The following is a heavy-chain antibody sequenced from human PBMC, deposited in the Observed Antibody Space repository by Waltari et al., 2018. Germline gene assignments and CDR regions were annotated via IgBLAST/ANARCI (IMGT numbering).Heavy chain of an antibody. Sequence: QLQLQESGPGLVKPSETLSLTCTVSGGSISSSSYYWGWIRQPPGKGLEWIGSIYYSGSTYYNPSLKSRVTISVDTSKNQFSLKLSSVTAADTAVYYCARDSRAVPFDPWGQGTLVTVSS. CDR1: GGSISSSSYY. J-gene: IGHJ5*02. V-gene: IGHV4-39*07. CDR3: ARDSRAVPFDP. CDR2: IYYSGST. D-gene: IGHD6-19*01.